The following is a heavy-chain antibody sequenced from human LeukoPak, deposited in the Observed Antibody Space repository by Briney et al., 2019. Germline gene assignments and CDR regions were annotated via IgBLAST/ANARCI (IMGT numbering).Heavy chain of an antibody. J-gene: IGHJ4*02. Sequence: SETLSLTCAVYGGSFSGYYWSWIRQPPGKGLEWIGEINHSGSTNYNPSLKSRVTISVDTSKNQFSLKLSSVTAADTAVYYCARGRTVGGYSFGLDYWGQGTLVTVSS. CDR3: ARGRTVGGYSFGLDY. D-gene: IGHD5-18*01. CDR1: GGSFSGYY. CDR2: INHSGST. V-gene: IGHV4-34*01.